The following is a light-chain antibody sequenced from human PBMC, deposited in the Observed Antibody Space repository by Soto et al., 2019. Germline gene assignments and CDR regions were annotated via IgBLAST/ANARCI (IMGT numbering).Light chain of an antibody. CDR3: QQYNKWRT. CDR2: GAS. V-gene: IGKV3-15*01. Sequence: EIVMTQSPATLSVSPGERATLSCRASESVSSNLAWYQQKPGQAPRLLIYGASTRATGIPARISGSGSGTDFTLTISSLQSEDFAVYYCQQYNKWRTFGQGTKVEVK. CDR1: ESVSSN. J-gene: IGKJ1*01.